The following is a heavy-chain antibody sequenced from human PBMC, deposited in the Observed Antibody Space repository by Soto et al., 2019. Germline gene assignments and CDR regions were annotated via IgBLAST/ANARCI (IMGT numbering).Heavy chain of an antibody. J-gene: IGHJ6*02. Sequence: ASVKVSCKASGGTFGSYSISWVRQAPGQGLEWMGGIIPNFGTANYAQKFQGRVTITADESTSTAYMELSSLRSEDTAVYYCARRVGRDYYGSGSYYSYYYYGMDVWGQGTTVTVSS. CDR3: ARRVGRDYYGSGSYYSYYYYGMDV. CDR1: GGTFGSYS. CDR2: IIPNFGTA. V-gene: IGHV1-69*13. D-gene: IGHD3-10*01.